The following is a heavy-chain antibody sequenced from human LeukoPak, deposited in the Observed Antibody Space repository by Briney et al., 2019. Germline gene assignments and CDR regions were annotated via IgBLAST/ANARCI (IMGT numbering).Heavy chain of an antibody. V-gene: IGHV5-51*01. CDR3: ARQPRHARGKNYFDY. Sequence: GESLKVSCKGSGYSFTSYWIGWVRQMPGKGLEWMGIIHPGDSDTRYSPSFQGQVTISADKFISTAYLQWSSLKASDTAMYYCARQPRHARGKNYFDYWGQGSLVTVS. J-gene: IGHJ4*02. CDR2: IHPGDSDT. CDR1: GYSFTSYW. D-gene: IGHD3-10*01.